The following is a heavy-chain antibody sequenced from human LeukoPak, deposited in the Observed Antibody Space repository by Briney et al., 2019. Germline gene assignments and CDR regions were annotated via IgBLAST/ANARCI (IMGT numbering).Heavy chain of an antibody. CDR2: INPSGGST. Sequence: ASVKVSCKASGYTFTSHYMHWVRQAPGQGLEWMGIINPSGGSTSYAQKFQGRVTMTRDTSTSTVYRERSSLRSEDTAVYYCVITVTNFDYWGQGTLVTVSS. D-gene: IGHD4-17*01. CDR1: GYTFTSHY. V-gene: IGHV1-46*01. CDR3: VITVTNFDY. J-gene: IGHJ4*02.